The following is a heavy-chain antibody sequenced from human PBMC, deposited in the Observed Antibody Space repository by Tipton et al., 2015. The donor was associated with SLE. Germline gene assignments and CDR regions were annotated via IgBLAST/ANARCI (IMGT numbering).Heavy chain of an antibody. CDR3: VKALLGIGSWSLFDY. CDR2: INHSGST. V-gene: IGHV4-34*01. CDR1: GGSFSGYY. J-gene: IGHJ4*02. D-gene: IGHD6-13*01. Sequence: TLSLTCAVYGGSFSGYYWSWIRQPPGKGLEWIGEINHSGSTNYNPSLKSRVTISVDTSKNQFSLKLSSVTAADTAVYYCVKALLGIGSWSLFDYWGQGTLVTVSS.